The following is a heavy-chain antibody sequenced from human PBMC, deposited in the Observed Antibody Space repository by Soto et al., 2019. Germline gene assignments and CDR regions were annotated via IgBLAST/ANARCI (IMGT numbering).Heavy chain of an antibody. Sequence: SVKVSCKTSGGTFSTYAIYWVRQAPGQGLEWMGAIIPVFGTADYAQKFQGRVTITADESTSTAYMELSSLRSEDTAVYYCARPKGSYSSGYYYFDYRAQRTPVTASS. CDR1: GGTFSTYA. J-gene: IGHJ4*02. CDR2: IIPVFGTA. CDR3: ARPKGSYSSGYYYFDY. D-gene: IGHD6-19*01. V-gene: IGHV1-69*13.